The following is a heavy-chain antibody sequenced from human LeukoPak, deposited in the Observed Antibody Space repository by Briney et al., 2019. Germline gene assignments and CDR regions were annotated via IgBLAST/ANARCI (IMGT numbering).Heavy chain of an antibody. J-gene: IGHJ6*02. CDR3: ARDYYGSGSYYTSNYYYGMDV. Sequence: PGGSLRLSCAASGFIFRSYWMSWVRQAPGKGLEWVANIKPDGSEKNSVDFVKGRFTTSRDNANNSLYLQMNSLRTEDTAVYFCARDYYGSGSYYTSNYYYGMDVWGQGTTVTVSS. D-gene: IGHD3-10*01. CDR1: GFIFRSYW. CDR2: IKPDGSEK. V-gene: IGHV3-7*01.